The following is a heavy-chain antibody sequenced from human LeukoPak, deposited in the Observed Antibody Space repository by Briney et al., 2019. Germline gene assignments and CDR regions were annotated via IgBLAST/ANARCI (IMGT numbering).Heavy chain of an antibody. Sequence: ASVKVSCKASGYTFTGYYMHWVRQAPGQGLEWMGWINPNSGGTNYAQKFQGWVTMTRDTSISTAYMELSRLRSDDTAVYYCARGRKISPARIPFFDYWGQGTLVTVSS. CDR1: GYTFTGYY. CDR2: INPNSGGT. CDR3: ARGRKISPARIPFFDY. J-gene: IGHJ4*02. V-gene: IGHV1-2*04. D-gene: IGHD3-3*02.